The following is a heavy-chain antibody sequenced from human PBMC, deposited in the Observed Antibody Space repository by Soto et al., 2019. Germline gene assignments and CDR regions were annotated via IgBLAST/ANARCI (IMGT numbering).Heavy chain of an antibody. CDR3: AREKAPGYYYYGMDV. CDR2: INGGNGNT. D-gene: IGHD6-6*01. CDR1: GNTVPNYA. Sequence: ASVKVSCKASGNTVPNYAIHWVRQAPGQRLEWMGWINGGNGNTYYSEHFQGRVTFTRDTSAGTVYMQLSSLTSEDTAVYYCAREKAPGYYYYGMDVWGQGTTVTVSS. J-gene: IGHJ6*02. V-gene: IGHV1-3*01.